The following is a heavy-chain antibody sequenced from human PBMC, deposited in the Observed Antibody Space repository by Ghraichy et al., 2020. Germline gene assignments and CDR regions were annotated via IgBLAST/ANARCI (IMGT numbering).Heavy chain of an antibody. CDR1: GFTFSNAW. V-gene: IGHV3-15*01. Sequence: LTCAASGFTFSNAWMTWVRQAPGKGLEWVGRIKRESNGGPTDYAAPVKGRFTISRDDSKNTLYLQMNSLKTEDTAVYYCIAGLGSSEYDSWGQGTLVTVSS. CDR3: IAGLGSSEYDS. CDR2: IKRESNGGPT. D-gene: IGHD6-19*01. J-gene: IGHJ4*02.